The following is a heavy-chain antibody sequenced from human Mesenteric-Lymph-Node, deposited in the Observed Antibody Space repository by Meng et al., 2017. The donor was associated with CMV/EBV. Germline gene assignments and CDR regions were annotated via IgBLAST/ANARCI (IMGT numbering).Heavy chain of an antibody. CDR2: IIPFFGIA. CDR1: GDTFSSYS. Sequence: SSVKVSCKASGDTFSSYSICWVRQAPGQGLEWMGRIIPFFGIANYAQKFQGRVTITAAKSTSTAYMGLSSLRSEDTAVYYCTRDVRRDGYNLGYWGQGTLVTVSS. CDR3: TRDVRRDGYNLGY. J-gene: IGHJ4*02. D-gene: IGHD5-24*01. V-gene: IGHV1-69*04.